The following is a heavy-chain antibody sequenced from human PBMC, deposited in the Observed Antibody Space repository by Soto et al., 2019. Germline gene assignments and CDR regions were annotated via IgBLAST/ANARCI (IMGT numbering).Heavy chain of an antibody. CDR3: ARTGRCGGDCSLF. D-gene: IGHD2-21*02. Sequence: SETLSLTCAVSGGSISSSNWWSWVRQPPGKGLEWIGEIYHSGSTNYNPSLKSRVTISVDKSKNQFSLKLSSVTAADTAVYYCARTGRCGGDCSLFWGQGTLVTVSS. CDR2: IYHSGST. V-gene: IGHV4-4*02. CDR1: GGSISSSNW. J-gene: IGHJ4*02.